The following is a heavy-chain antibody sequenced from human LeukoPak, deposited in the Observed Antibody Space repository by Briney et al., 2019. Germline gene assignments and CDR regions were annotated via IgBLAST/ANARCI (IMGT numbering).Heavy chain of an antibody. V-gene: IGHV4-38-2*02. CDR1: GYSISSGYY. Sequence: SETLSLTCTVSGYSISSGYYWGWIRQPPGKGLEWIGSIYHSGSTYYNPSLKSRVTISVDTSKNQFSLKLSSVTAADTAVYYCARDLYQKYYYDSSGYFSGYWGQGTLVTVSS. CDR2: IYHSGST. J-gene: IGHJ4*02. CDR3: ARDLYQKYYYDSSGYFSGY. D-gene: IGHD3-22*01.